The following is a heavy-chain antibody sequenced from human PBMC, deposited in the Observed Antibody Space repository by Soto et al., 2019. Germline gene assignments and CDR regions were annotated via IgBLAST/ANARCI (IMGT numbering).Heavy chain of an antibody. CDR1: GFTFSDYY. CDR2: ITGSSDYT. CDR3: AREYYYGMDV. Sequence: QVQLVESGGGLVRPGGSLRLSCAASGFTFSDYYMTWIRQAPGKGLELVSYITGSSDYTNYADSVKGRFTISRDNVKNSLYLQMNSLRAEDTAVYYCAREYYYGMDVWGQGTTVTVSS. J-gene: IGHJ6*02. V-gene: IGHV3-11*05.